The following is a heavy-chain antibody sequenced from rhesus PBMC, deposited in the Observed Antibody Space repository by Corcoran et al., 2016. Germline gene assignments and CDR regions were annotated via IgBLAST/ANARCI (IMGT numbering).Heavy chain of an antibody. J-gene: IGHJ4*01. V-gene: IGHV4-169*01. Sequence: KLQESGPGLVRPSETLSLTCGVPGGSITSSYWSWIRQAPGKGLEWIGYIHGSGSRSNYNPTLKSRGTLSVDTSKNQLSLKLISVTAADTAVYYCARTSLDFWGQGVLVTVSS. CDR1: GGSITSSY. D-gene: IGHD2-15*01. CDR2: IHGSGSRS. CDR3: ARTSLDF.